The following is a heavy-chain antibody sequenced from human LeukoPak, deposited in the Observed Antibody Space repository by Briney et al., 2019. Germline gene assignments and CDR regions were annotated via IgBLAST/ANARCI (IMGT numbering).Heavy chain of an antibody. CDR3: ARRLAAESYYFDY. Sequence: SETLSLTCTVSGGSISSSSYYWGWIRQPPGKGLEWIGSIYYSGSTYYNPSLKSRVTISVDTSKNQFSLKLSSVTAADTAVHYCARRLAAESYYFDYWGQGTLVTVSS. CDR2: IYYSGST. D-gene: IGHD6-13*01. CDR1: GGSISSSSYY. V-gene: IGHV4-39*01. J-gene: IGHJ4*02.